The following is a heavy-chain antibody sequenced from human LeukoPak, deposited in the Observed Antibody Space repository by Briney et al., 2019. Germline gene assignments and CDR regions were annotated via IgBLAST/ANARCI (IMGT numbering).Heavy chain of an antibody. J-gene: IGHJ4*02. D-gene: IGHD1-14*01. CDR2: MNPNSGNT. CDR3: ARDSLPEEQDDY. V-gene: IGHV1-8*03. CDR1: GYTFTSYG. Sequence: ASVKVSCKASGYTFTSYGISWVRQATGQGLEWMGWMNPNSGNTGYAQKFQGRVTITRNTSISTAYMELSSLRSEDTAVYYCARDSLPEEQDDYWGQGTLVTVSS.